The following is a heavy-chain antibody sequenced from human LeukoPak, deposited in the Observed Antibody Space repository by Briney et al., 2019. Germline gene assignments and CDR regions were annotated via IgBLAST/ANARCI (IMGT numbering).Heavy chain of an antibody. D-gene: IGHD2-8*01. CDR1: GYTFTSYA. J-gene: IGHJ6*03. CDR2: INTDTGNP. V-gene: IGHV7-4-1*02. CDR3: ARGIGIETVLMVHGNMDV. Sequence: GASVKVSCKASGYTFTSYAMNWVRQAPGQGLEWMGWINTDTGNPTYAQGFTGRFVFSLDTSVSTTYLQISSLKPEDTAVYYCARGIGIETVLMVHGNMDVWGKGTTVTVSS.